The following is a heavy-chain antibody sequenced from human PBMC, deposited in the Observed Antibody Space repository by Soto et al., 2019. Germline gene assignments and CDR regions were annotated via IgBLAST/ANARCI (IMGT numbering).Heavy chain of an antibody. D-gene: IGHD3-10*01. Sequence: GGSLRLSCAAAGFTFSSYAMSWVRQAPGKGLGWVSAISGSGGSTYYADSVKGRFTISRDNSKNTLYLQMNSLRAEDTAVYYCAKDFLSGTYFFWFDPWGQGTLVTVSS. CDR2: ISGSGGST. CDR1: GFTFSSYA. CDR3: AKDFLSGTYFFWFDP. J-gene: IGHJ5*02. V-gene: IGHV3-23*01.